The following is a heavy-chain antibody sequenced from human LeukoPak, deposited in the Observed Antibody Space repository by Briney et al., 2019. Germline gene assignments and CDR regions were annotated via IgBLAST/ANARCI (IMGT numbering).Heavy chain of an antibody. D-gene: IGHD3-10*01. J-gene: IGHJ4*02. CDR1: GFNVSNNY. V-gene: IGHV3-53*01. CDR2: IYRGGST. CDR3: ARDRGAAVGN. Sequence: GGSLRLSCAASGFNVSNNYMSWVRQVPGKGLEWVSVIYRGGSTYYADSVKGRFIMSRDNSKNTVYLQMDSLRAEDTAVYYCARDRGAAVGNWGQGTLVTVSS.